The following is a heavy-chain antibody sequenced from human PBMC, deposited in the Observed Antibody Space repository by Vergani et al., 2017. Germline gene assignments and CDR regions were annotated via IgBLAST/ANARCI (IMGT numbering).Heavy chain of an antibody. Sequence: QVQLVQSGAEVKKPGSSVKVSCKASGGTFSSYAISWVRQAPGQGLEWMGGIIPIFGTANYAQKFQGRVTITADESTSTAYMELSSLRSEDTAVYYCARARRLRFLEWFDWFDPWGQGTLGTVSS. CDR1: GGTFSSYA. V-gene: IGHV1-69*01. J-gene: IGHJ5*02. CDR2: IIPIFGTA. CDR3: ARARRLRFLEWFDWFDP. D-gene: IGHD3-3*01.